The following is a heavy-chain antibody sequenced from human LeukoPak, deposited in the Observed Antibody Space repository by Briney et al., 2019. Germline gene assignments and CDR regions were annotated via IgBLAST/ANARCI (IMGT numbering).Heavy chain of an antibody. V-gene: IGHV5-51*01. CDR3: ARANINYGYSNLFDF. CDR1: GYSFTNYW. Sequence: HGESLKISCKGSGYSFTNYWIGWVRQMPGKGLEWMGIIYPGDSDTRYSPSFQGQVTISADKFIRTAYLQWSSLKASDTAMYYCARANINYGYSNLFDFWGQGTLVTVSS. D-gene: IGHD5-18*01. CDR2: IYPGDSDT. J-gene: IGHJ4*02.